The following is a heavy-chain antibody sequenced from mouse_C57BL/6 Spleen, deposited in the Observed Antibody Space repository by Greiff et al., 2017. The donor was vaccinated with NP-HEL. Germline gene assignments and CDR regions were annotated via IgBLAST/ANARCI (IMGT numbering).Heavy chain of an antibody. Sequence: VQLQQSGAELVRPGASVKLSCKASGYTFTDYYINWVKQRPGQGLEWIARIYPGSGNTYYNEKFKGKATLTAEKSSSTAYMQLSSLTSEDSAVYFCARLAVNPDHYYGSSEDYWGQGTTLTVSS. CDR3: ARLAVNPDHYYGSSEDY. CDR2: IYPGSGNT. CDR1: GYTFTDYY. D-gene: IGHD1-1*01. V-gene: IGHV1-76*01. J-gene: IGHJ2*01.